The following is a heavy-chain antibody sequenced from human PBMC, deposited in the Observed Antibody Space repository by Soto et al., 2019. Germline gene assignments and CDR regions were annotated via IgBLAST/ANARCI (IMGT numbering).Heavy chain of an antibody. CDR2: IKSKTDGGTT. Sequence: GGSLRLSCAASGFTFSNAWMSWVRQAPGKGLEWVGRIKSKTDGGTTDYAAPVKGRFTISRDDSKNTLYLQMNSLKTEDTAVYYCTTEGTVATIWGYYYYYMDVWGKGTTVTVSS. D-gene: IGHD5-12*01. J-gene: IGHJ6*03. CDR3: TTEGTVATIWGYYYYYMDV. CDR1: GFTFSNAW. V-gene: IGHV3-15*01.